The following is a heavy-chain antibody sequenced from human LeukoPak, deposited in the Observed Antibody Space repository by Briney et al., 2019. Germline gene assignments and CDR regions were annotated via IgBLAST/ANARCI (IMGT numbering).Heavy chain of an antibody. CDR3: AKALGLSSGYYYDAFDI. V-gene: IGHV3-30*02. D-gene: IGHD3-22*01. CDR1: GFTLSSYG. J-gene: IGHJ3*02. CDR2: IRYDGSNK. Sequence: GGSLRLSCAASGFTLSSYGMHWVRQAPGKGLEWVAFIRYDGSNKYYADSVKGRFTISRDNSKNTLYMQMNSLRAEDTAVYYCAKALGLSSGYYYDAFDIWGQGTMVTVS.